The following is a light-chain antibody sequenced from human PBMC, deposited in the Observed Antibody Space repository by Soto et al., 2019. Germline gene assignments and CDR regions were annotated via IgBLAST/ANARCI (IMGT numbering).Light chain of an antibody. CDR3: QEYGSSPLT. CDR2: GAS. V-gene: IGKV3-20*01. Sequence: EIVLTQSPGTLSLSPGERATLSCRASQSVSSSYLAWYQQKPGQAPRLLIYGASIRGTGMADRFSGSGSGTGFTLTISRLEPEDFAVYYCQEYGSSPLTFGGGTKVEIK. J-gene: IGKJ4*01. CDR1: QSVSSSY.